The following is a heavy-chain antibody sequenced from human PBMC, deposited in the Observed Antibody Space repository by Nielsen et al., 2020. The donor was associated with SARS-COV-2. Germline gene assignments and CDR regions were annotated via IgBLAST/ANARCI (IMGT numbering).Heavy chain of an antibody. CDR3: ARGGGGMDV. CDR1: GFTFSASW. D-gene: IGHD3-16*01. CDR2: IRPDGTGA. J-gene: IGHJ6*02. V-gene: IGHV3-7*03. Sequence: GESLKISCAASGFTFSASWMAWVRQAPGKGLEWLSNIRPDGTGANYVDSVKGRFTISRDNAKNLLYLQMGSLRAEDTAVYYCARGGGGMDVWGQGTTVTVSS.